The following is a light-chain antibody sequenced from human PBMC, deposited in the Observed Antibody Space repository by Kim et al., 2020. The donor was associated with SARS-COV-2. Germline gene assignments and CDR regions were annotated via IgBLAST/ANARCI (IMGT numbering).Light chain of an antibody. CDR3: QQYGTSPLT. CDR2: GAS. CDR1: QSISINF. J-gene: IGKJ4*01. Sequence: EIVLTQSPGTLSLSPGERATLSCRVSQSISINFLAWYQQKPGQAPRLLFYGASSRATGVPERFSGSGSGTDFTLTISRLEPEDFAVYFCQQYGTSPLTFGGGTKVDIK. V-gene: IGKV3-20*01.